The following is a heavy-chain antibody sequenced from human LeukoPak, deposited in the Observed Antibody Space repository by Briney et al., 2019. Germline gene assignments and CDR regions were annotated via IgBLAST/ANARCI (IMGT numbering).Heavy chain of an antibody. V-gene: IGHV4-31*03. CDR3: ASEKPGIAVAEAY. CDR1: GGSVSSGAYY. Sequence: SETLSLTCTVSGGSVSSGAYYWSRIRQHPGKGLEWIGYIYYSGSTYYNPSLKSRVTISVDTSKNQFSLKLSSVTAADTAVYYCASEKPGIAVAEAYWGQGTLVTVSS. CDR2: IYYSGST. J-gene: IGHJ4*02. D-gene: IGHD6-19*01.